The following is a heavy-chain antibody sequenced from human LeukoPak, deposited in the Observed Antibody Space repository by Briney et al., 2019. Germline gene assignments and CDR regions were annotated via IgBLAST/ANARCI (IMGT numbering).Heavy chain of an antibody. CDR2: ISFSGGST. CDR3: ATNGGNNPFDC. D-gene: IGHD4-23*01. Sequence: SGGSLRLSCAASGFPFSTYAMGWVRQAPGKGLEWVSAISFSGGSTYYADSVKGRFTISRDNSKNTLYLQMNSLRAEDMAVYYCATNGGNNPFDCWGQGTLVTVSS. J-gene: IGHJ4*02. CDR1: GFPFSTYA. V-gene: IGHV3-23*01.